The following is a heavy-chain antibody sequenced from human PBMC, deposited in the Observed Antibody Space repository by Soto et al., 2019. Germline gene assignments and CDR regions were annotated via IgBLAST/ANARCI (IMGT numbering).Heavy chain of an antibody. CDR3: ARDHVATAGTLDF. Sequence: PSDSLSLTSTVCRASVSSATYYWSLIRQPPGKGLEWIGYIFYSGTTNYNPSLKSRVTLSVDTSKNQFSLKLTSVTAADTAVYYCARDHVATAGTLDFWGQGTLVTVSS. V-gene: IGHV4-61*01. D-gene: IGHD6-13*01. J-gene: IGHJ4*02. CDR2: IFYSGTT. CDR1: RASVSSATYY.